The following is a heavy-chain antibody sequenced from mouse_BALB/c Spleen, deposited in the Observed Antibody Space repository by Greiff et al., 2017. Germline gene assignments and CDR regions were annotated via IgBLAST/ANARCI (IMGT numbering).Heavy chain of an antibody. Sequence: QVQLQQSGPELVRPGVSVKISCKGSGYTFTDYAMHWVKQSHEKSLEWIGVISTYSGNTNYNQKFKGKATMTVDKSSSTAYMELARLTSEDSAIYYCASTYYRYDDGFAYWGQGTLVTVSA. V-gene: IGHV1-67*01. D-gene: IGHD2-14*01. CDR3: ASTYYRYDDGFAY. CDR1: GYTFTDYA. CDR2: ISTYSGNT. J-gene: IGHJ3*01.